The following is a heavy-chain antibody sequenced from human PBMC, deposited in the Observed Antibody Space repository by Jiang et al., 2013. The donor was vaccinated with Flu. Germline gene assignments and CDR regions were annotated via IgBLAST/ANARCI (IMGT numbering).Heavy chain of an antibody. V-gene: IGHV1-69*04. J-gene: IGHJ3*02. CDR3: ATLTDDAFDI. Sequence: SGAEVKKPGSSVKVSCKASGGSFNNFAINWVRQAPGQGLEWMGKITPIADIANSAQQFQGRLTMTADKSTTTAYMDLSSLRSDDTAVYYCATLTDDAFDIWGRGTMVTVSS. CDR1: GGSFNNFA. CDR2: ITPIADIA.